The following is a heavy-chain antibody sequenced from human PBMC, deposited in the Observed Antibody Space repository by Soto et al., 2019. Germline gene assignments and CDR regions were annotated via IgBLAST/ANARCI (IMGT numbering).Heavy chain of an antibody. CDR2: IIPIFGTA. J-gene: IGHJ5*02. CDR1: GGTFSSYA. Sequence: SVKVSCKACGGTFSSYAISWVRQAPGQGLEWMGGIIPIFGTANYAQKFQGRVTITADESTSTAYMELSSLRSEDTAVYYCASGYGSGSYYSGVGWFDPWGQGTLVTVSS. D-gene: IGHD3-10*01. V-gene: IGHV1-69*13. CDR3: ASGYGSGSYYSGVGWFDP.